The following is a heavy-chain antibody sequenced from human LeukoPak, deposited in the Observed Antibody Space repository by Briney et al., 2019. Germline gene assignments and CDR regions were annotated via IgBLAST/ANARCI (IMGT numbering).Heavy chain of an antibody. D-gene: IGHD5-12*01. CDR1: GYTFTGYY. CDR2: INPDGGNT. V-gene: IGHV1-46*01. J-gene: IGHJ6*03. Sequence: GASVKVSCKASGYTFTGYYIHWVRQAPGQVLEWMGLINPDGGNTNYAQNFQGRITLTRDTSTSTVYMELSSLRSEDTAVYYCARGYGGYDLVYYYMDVWGKGTTVTISS. CDR3: ARGYGGYDLVYYYMDV.